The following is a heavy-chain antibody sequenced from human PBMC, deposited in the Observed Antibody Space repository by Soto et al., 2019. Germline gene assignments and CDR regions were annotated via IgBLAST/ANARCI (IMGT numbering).Heavy chain of an antibody. CDR1: GFTFSSYS. J-gene: IGHJ6*03. CDR3: ASLGPKDIVVVVAANGNYMDV. CDR2: ISSSSSYI. Sequence: GGSLRLSCAASGFTFSSYSMNWVRQAPGKGLEWVSSISSSSSYIYYADSVKGRFTISRDNAKNSLYLQMNSLRAEDTAVYYCASLGPKDIVVVVAANGNYMDVWGKGTTVTVSS. D-gene: IGHD2-15*01. V-gene: IGHV3-21*01.